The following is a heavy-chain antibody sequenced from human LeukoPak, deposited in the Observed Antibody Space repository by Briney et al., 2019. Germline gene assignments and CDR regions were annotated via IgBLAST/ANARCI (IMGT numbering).Heavy chain of an antibody. D-gene: IGHD4-23*01. CDR3: ASGGNSFLHYFDY. CDR2: IYYSGST. J-gene: IGHJ4*02. Sequence: ASQTLSLTCTVSGGSISSSSYYWGWIRQPPGKGLEWIGSIYYSGSTYYNPSLKSRVTISVDTSKNQFSLKLSSVTAADTAVYYCASGGNSFLHYFDYWGQGTLVTVSS. CDR1: GGSISSSSYY. V-gene: IGHV4-39*07.